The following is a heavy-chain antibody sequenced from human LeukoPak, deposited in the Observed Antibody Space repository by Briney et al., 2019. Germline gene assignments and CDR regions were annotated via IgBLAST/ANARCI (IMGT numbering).Heavy chain of an antibody. CDR2: IYSSGGT. CDR1: SGSISSYY. CDR3: ARAPGNGNTYFDY. V-gene: IGHV4-4*07. Sequence: PSETLSLTCTASSGSISSYYWTWVRQPAGKGLEWIGRIYSSGGTSYNPSLKSRVTMSLDTSKNQFSLKLSSVTAADTAVYYCARAPGNGNTYFDYWGQGTLVTVSS. J-gene: IGHJ4*02. D-gene: IGHD5-24*01.